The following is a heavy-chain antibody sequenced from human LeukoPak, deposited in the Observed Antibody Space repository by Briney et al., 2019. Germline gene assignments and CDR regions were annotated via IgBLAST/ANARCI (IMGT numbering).Heavy chain of an antibody. Sequence: SETLSLTCTVSGGSISSSSYYWVWIRQPPGKGLEWIGSIYYSGSTHYNPSLKSRVTISVDTSKNQFSLKLSSVTAADTAVYYCASTRAYYYDSSGLGPMDVWGQGTTVTVSS. CDR1: GGSISSSSYY. D-gene: IGHD3-22*01. J-gene: IGHJ6*02. CDR3: ASTRAYYYDSSGLGPMDV. V-gene: IGHV4-39*07. CDR2: IYYSGST.